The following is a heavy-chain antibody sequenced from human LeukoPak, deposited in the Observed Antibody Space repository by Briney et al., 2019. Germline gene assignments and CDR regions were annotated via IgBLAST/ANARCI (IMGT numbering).Heavy chain of an antibody. D-gene: IGHD3-22*01. V-gene: IGHV4-59*01. CDR2: IDYSGST. Sequence: SETLSLTCTVSGGSISSYYWSWIRQPPGKGLEGIGYIDYSGSTNYNPSLKSRVTISVGTSKNQFSLKLSSVTAADTAVYYCARVTYYYDSKSPSSGWFDPWGQGTLVTVSS. CDR1: GGSISSYY. CDR3: ARVTYYYDSKSPSSGWFDP. J-gene: IGHJ5*02.